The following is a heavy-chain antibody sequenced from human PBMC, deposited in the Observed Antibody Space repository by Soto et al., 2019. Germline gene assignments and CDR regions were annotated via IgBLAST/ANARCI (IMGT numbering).Heavy chain of an antibody. CDR3: ATWIQTQFDY. J-gene: IGHJ4*02. V-gene: IGHV4-61*01. CDR2: IYYSGST. D-gene: IGHD5-18*01. Sequence: AALYLPVTLSGLAFNGDSYYVSSILQPPGKGLEWIGYIYYSGSTNYNPSLKSRVTISVDTSKNQFSLKLSSVTAADTAVYYCATWIQTQFDYWGQGTLVTGSA. CDR1: GLAFNGDSYY.